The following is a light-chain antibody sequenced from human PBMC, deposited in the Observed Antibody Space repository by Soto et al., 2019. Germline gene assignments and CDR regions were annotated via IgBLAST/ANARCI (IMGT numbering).Light chain of an antibody. Sequence: DIQVTQSPSSLSASVGDRVTITCRTSQTLMNYLNWYQQKPGKAPKLLIYAASNLQSGVPSRFSGSGSGTDFTLTISNLQPEDFVTYYCQQSYSASVTFGQGTEVVIK. CDR1: QTLMNY. CDR3: QQSYSASVT. V-gene: IGKV1-39*01. J-gene: IGKJ1*01. CDR2: AAS.